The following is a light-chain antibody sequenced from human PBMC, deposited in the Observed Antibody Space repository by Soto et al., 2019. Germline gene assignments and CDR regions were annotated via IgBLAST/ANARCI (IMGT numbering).Light chain of an antibody. CDR3: SSYAGSNKRV. J-gene: IGLJ1*01. V-gene: IGLV2-8*01. CDR2: EVS. CDR1: SSDVGGYNY. Sequence: QSALTQPPSASGSPGQSVTISCTGTSSDVGGYNYVSWYQQHPGKAPKLMIYEVSKRPSGVPDRFSGSKSGNTASLTVSGLQAEDEDAYYCSSYAGSNKRVFGTGTKVTVL.